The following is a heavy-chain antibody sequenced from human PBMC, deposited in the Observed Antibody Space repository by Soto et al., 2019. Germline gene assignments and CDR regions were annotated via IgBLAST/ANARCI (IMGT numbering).Heavy chain of an antibody. CDR3: ARDPRSITGATSSEDFQF. Sequence: QAHLMQSGAEVQKPGSSVKVSCKASGGTFSGYAISWERQRSGRGLEWIGGIIPIFCITTYAEKFQGRITLVADESTGTAFMDLRRLIPEDSAVYYSARDPRSITGATSSEDFQFWGRGTLVSVSS. CDR1: GGTFSGYA. J-gene: IGHJ2*01. CDR2: IIPIFCIT. D-gene: IGHD1-20*01. V-gene: IGHV1-69*19.